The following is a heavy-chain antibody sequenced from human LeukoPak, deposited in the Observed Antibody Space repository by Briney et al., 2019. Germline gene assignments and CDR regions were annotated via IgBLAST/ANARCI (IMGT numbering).Heavy chain of an antibody. J-gene: IGHJ4*02. Sequence: PSETLSLTCTVSGGSISSYYWGWIRQPPGKGLERIGSINYSGSTYYNPSLKSRVTISVDTSKNQFSLKLSSVTAADTAVYYCARSYSNSWRLFDYWGQGTLVTVSS. V-gene: IGHV4-39*01. CDR2: INYSGST. D-gene: IGHD6-13*01. CDR1: GGSISSYY. CDR3: ARSYSNSWRLFDY.